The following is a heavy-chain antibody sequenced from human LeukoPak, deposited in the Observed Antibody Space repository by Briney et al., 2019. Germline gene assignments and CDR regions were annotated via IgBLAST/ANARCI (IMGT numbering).Heavy chain of an antibody. Sequence: GGSLRLPCAASGFTFSSYAMSWVRQAPGKGLEWVSAISGGGGSTYYADSVKGRFTISRDNSKNTLYLQMNSLRAEDTAAYYCAKVGVMVPAAFFDYWGQGTLVTVSS. J-gene: IGHJ4*02. D-gene: IGHD2-2*01. V-gene: IGHV3-23*01. CDR3: AKVGVMVPAAFFDY. CDR1: GFTFSSYA. CDR2: ISGGGGST.